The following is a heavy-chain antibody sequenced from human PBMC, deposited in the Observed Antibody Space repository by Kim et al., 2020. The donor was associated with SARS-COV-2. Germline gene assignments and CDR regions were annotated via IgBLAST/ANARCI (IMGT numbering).Heavy chain of an antibody. CDR1: GYTFTGYY. D-gene: IGHD5-18*01. J-gene: IGHJ6*02. CDR3: ARAYSGYSYGWMRYYYYGMDV. CDR2: INPNSGGT. V-gene: IGHV1-2*06. Sequence: ASVKVSCKASGYTFTGYYMHWVRQAPGQGLEWMGRINPNSGGTNYAQKFQGRVTMTRDTSISTAYMELSRLRSDDTAVYYCARAYSGYSYGWMRYYYYGMDVWGQGTTGTVSS.